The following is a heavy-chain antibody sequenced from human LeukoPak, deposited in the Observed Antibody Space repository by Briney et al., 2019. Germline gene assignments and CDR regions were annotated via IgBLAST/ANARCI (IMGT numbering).Heavy chain of an antibody. V-gene: IGHV4-39*07. D-gene: IGHD6-6*01. J-gene: IGHJ4*02. CDR3: ARETIVYSSSSYYFDY. CDR1: GGSISSTNYY. CDR2: IYYSGST. Sequence: SETLSLTCTVSGGSISSTNYYGGWIRQPPGKGLEWIGNIYYSGSTYYNPSLKSRVTISVATSKNQFSLRLSSVTAADTAVYYCARETIVYSSSSYYFDYWGQGTLVTVSS.